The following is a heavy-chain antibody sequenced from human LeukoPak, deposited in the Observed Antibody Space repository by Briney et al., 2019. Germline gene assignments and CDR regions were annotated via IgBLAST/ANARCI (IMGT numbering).Heavy chain of an antibody. J-gene: IGHJ5*02. D-gene: IGHD1-26*01. CDR2: IYTSGST. CDR1: GGSISSGSYY. CDR3: ARGNSGSYYELPVWFDP. V-gene: IGHV4-61*02. Sequence: SETLSLTCTVSGGSISSGSYYWSWIRQPAGKGLEWIGRIYTSGSTNYNPSLKSRVTISVDTSKNQFSLKLSSVTAADTAVYYCARGNSGSYYELPVWFDPWGQGTLVTVSS.